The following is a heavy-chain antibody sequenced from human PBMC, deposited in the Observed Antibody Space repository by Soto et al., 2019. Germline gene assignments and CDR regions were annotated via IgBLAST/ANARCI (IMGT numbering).Heavy chain of an antibody. D-gene: IGHD2-2*01. J-gene: IGHJ3*01. CDR2: MNPNSGNT. Sequence: KVSCKTSGYTFTDYDINWVRQATGQGLEWMGWMNPNSGNTGYAQKFQGRVSMTRNTATSTAYMELSSLRSDDTAIYYCARDSSTTNPVWGQGTMVTVSS. V-gene: IGHV1-8*01. CDR3: ARDSSTTNPV. CDR1: GYTFTDYD.